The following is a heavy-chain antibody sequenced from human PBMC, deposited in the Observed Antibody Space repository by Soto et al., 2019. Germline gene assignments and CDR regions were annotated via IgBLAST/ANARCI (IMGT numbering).Heavy chain of an antibody. J-gene: IGHJ4*02. Sequence: ASVKVSCKVSGYTLTELSMHWVRQAPGQGLGWMGGFDTDDDETIYAQKFQGRVTMTEDTSTDTAYMELSSLRYEDRAVYYWATDLRWQEFDSWGQGTLVTVSS. CDR3: ATDLRWQEFDS. D-gene: IGHD4-17*01. V-gene: IGHV1-24*01. CDR2: FDTDDDET. CDR1: GYTLTELS.